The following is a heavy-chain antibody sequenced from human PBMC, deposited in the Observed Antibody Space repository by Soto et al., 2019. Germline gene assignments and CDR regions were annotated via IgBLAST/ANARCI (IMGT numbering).Heavy chain of an antibody. V-gene: IGHV4-61*08. Sequence: SETLSLTCSFSVGSVSGHDYYCTWIRQPPGKGLDWIGYIFHSGTTSYNPSLKSRVTISVDTSKNQVSLRLNSVTAADTAVYYCARELWGVVAATAYSWFEAWGQRTLVSLSS. CDR3: ARELWGVVAATAYSWFEA. D-gene: IGHD2-15*01. CDR2: IFHSGTT. CDR1: VGSVSGHDYY. J-gene: IGHJ5*02.